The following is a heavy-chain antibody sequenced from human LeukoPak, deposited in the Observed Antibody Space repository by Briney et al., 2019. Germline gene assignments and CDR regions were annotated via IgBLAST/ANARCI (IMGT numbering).Heavy chain of an antibody. Sequence: SETLSLTCAVYGVSFRDSYWSWIRQPQGKGLEWIGEINHRGSTIYSPSLKSRVSMSVDTSKNQFSLDLSSVTAADTAVYYCAAGQQFQYWGQGTLVIVSS. CDR2: INHRGST. J-gene: IGHJ1*01. V-gene: IGHV4-34*01. D-gene: IGHD6-13*01. CDR1: GVSFRDSY. CDR3: AAGQQFQY.